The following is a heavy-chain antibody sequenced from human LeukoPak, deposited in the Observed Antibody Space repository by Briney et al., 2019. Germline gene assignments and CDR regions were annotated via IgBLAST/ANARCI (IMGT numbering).Heavy chain of an antibody. CDR1: GDRFTSYW. J-gene: IGHJ5*02. Sequence: GESLKISCKGYGDRFTSYWVAWARQMPGKGLEWMGIIFPGDSDTRYSPSIQGQVTISVDRSISTAYLQWSSLKASDTAIYYCARRPLHSQNWLAPWGQGTLVTVSS. CDR3: ARRPLHSQNWLAP. CDR2: IFPGDSDT. V-gene: IGHV5-51*01.